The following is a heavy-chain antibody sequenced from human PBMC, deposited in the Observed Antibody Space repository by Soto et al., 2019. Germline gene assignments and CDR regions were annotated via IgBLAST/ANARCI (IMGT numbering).Heavy chain of an antibody. Sequence: GGSLRLSCAASGFTVSSSQMTWVRQAPGKALEWVSVVFIGGTTQYAVSVKGRFTISRDYSKNTVYLQMNSLRAEDTAVYYCERNTSRVFSIFLGGYFILGGGGALVTVS. J-gene: IGHJ1*01. D-gene: IGHD6-13*01. CDR2: VFIGGTT. CDR3: ERNTSRVFSIFLGGYFIL. V-gene: IGHV3-53*01. CDR1: GFTVSSSQ.